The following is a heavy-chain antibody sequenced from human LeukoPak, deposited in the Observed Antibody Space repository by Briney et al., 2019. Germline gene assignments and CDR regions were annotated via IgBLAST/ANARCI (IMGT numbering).Heavy chain of an antibody. D-gene: IGHD6-19*01. CDR1: GSTFDDYG. Sequence: GGSLRLSCAASGSTFDDYGMSWVRQAPGKGLEWVSGINWNGGSTGYADSVKGRFTISRDNAKNSLYLQMNSLRAEDTALYYCARSFGYMSSSGWYFDYWGQGTLVTVSS. J-gene: IGHJ4*02. V-gene: IGHV3-20*04. CDR3: ARSFGYMSSSGWYFDY. CDR2: INWNGGST.